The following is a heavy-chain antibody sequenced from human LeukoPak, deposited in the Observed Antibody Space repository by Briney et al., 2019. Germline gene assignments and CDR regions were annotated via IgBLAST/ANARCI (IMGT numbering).Heavy chain of an antibody. CDR3: TGITGSGGFDV. CDR1: GFTFYDVW. D-gene: IGHD3-16*01. Sequence: NPGGSVRLSCAASGFTFYDVWMSWLPPAPGKGLEWVGRIKTRDDGGTSEYGAPAKGRFIITRDDSKNTLSLQMNSMKSDDTGGYYCTGITGSGGFDVWGQGTMVTVSS. J-gene: IGHJ3*01. V-gene: IGHV3-15*01. CDR2: IKTRDDGGTS.